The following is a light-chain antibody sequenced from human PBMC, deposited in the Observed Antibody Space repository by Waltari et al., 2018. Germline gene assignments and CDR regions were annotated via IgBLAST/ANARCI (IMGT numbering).Light chain of an antibody. J-gene: IGKJ2*01. CDR1: QDISYY. CDR2: DAS. V-gene: IGKV1-33*01. CDR3: QQYDNLPRS. Sequence: DIQMTQSPSLLSASVGDRVTITCQASQDISYYLNWYQQKPGKAPKLLIYDASTLETGVPPRFSGSGSGTDFTFTISSLQPEDIATYYCQQYDNLPRSFGQGTKLEIK.